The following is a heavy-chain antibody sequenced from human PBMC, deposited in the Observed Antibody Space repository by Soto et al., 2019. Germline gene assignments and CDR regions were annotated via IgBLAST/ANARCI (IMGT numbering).Heavy chain of an antibody. D-gene: IGHD4-17*01. CDR1: GFTFSSCA. J-gene: IGHJ4*02. Sequence: QVQLVESGGGVVQPGTSLRLSCAASGFTFSSCAMHWVRQAPGKGLEWVAFISSNGNTIRNADSVQGRFTISRDNAKNTLVLQLKGVSVEDSAGDYCGGEAGPDCGGQGSFDSWGQGSLVTVSS. CDR3: GGEAGPDCGGQGSFDS. V-gene: IGHV3-30-3*01. CDR2: ISSNGNTI.